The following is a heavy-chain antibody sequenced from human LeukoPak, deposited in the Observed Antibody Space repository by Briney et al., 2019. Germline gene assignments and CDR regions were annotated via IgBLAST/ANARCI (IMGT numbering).Heavy chain of an antibody. V-gene: IGHV4-59*01. J-gene: IGHJ5*02. CDR3: AKDSILYYYGSGFDP. Sequence: SETLSLTCTVSGGSISSYYWSWIRQPPGKGLEWIGYIYYSGSTNYNPSLKSRVTISVDTSKNQFSLKLSSVTAADTAVYYCAKDSILYYYGSGFDPWGQGTLVTVSS. D-gene: IGHD3-10*01. CDR1: GGSISSYY. CDR2: IYYSGST.